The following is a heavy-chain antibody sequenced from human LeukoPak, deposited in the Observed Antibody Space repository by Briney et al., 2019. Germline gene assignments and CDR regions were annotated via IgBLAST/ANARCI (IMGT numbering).Heavy chain of an antibody. CDR3: ASYSSGWLDY. D-gene: IGHD6-19*01. Sequence: KPSETLSLTCAVYGGSFSGYYWSWIRQPPGKGLEWIGEINHSGSTNYNPSLKSRVTISVDTSKNQFSLKLSSVTAADTAVYYCASYSSGWLDYWGKETLVPVSS. V-gene: IGHV4-34*01. CDR1: GGSFSGYY. J-gene: IGHJ4*02. CDR2: INHSGST.